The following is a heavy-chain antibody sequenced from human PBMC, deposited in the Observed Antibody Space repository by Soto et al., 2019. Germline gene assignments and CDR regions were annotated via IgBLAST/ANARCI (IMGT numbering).Heavy chain of an antibody. CDR2: IYPSNSDI. Sequence: GEPLKTSGKGSGYTFTYYWIAWVRQMPGKGLEWRGIIYPSNSDIGYSPSFQGQVTISADKAISTAYLQWPSLKTSDTTMYYCARVPSVVTPGNDYRYLDVWGQGTTVTVS. V-gene: IGHV5-51*03. CDR3: ARVPSVVTPGNDYRYLDV. D-gene: IGHD3-16*02. CDR1: GYTFTYYW. J-gene: IGHJ6*02.